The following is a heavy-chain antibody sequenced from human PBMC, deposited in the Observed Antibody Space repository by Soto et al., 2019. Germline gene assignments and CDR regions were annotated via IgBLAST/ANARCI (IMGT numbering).Heavy chain of an antibody. CDR2: ISYDGSNK. CDR1: GFTFSSYG. Sequence: PGGSLRLSCAASGFTFSSYGMHWVRQAPGKGLEWVAVISYDGSNKYYADSVKGRFTISRDNSKNTLYLQMNSLRAEDTAVYYCAKDHCTNGVCSVFDYWGQGTLVTVSS. V-gene: IGHV3-30*18. D-gene: IGHD2-8*01. CDR3: AKDHCTNGVCSVFDY. J-gene: IGHJ4*02.